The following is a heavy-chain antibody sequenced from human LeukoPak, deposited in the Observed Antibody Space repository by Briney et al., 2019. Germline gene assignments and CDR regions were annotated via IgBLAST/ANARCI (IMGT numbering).Heavy chain of an antibody. J-gene: IGHJ2*01. D-gene: IGHD6-13*01. Sequence: ASETLSLTCTVSGDSITSGSYYWSWIRQPAGKGLEWIGRIFISGGTNYNPSLRSRVTMSLDTSKNQFSLKLYSVTAADTAVYYCARVYYSSSYDYWYFDLWGRGTLVTVSS. V-gene: IGHV4-61*02. CDR1: GDSITSGSYY. CDR2: IFISGGT. CDR3: ARVYYSSSYDYWYFDL.